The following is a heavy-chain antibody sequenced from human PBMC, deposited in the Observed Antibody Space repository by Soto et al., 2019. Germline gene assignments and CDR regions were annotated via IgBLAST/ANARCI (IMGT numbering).Heavy chain of an antibody. CDR2: IKSKTDGGTT. D-gene: IGHD4-17*01. V-gene: IGHV3-15*01. CDR1: GFTFSNAW. Sequence: GGSLRLSCAASGFTFSNAWMSWVRQAPGKGLEWVGRIKSKTDGGTTDYAAPVKGRFTISRDDSKNTLYLQMNSLKTEDTAVYYCTTDYGDYDGHDYWGQGTLVTVSS. J-gene: IGHJ4*02. CDR3: TTDYGDYDGHDY.